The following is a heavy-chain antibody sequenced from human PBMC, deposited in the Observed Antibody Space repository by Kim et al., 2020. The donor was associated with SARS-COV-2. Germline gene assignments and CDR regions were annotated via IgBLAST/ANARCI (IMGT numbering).Heavy chain of an antibody. CDR1: GGSISSSNW. V-gene: IGHV4-4*02. CDR2: IYHSGST. J-gene: IGHJ6*02. Sequence: SETLSLTCAVSGGSISSSNWWSWVRQPPGKGLEWIGEIYHSGSTNYNQSLKSRVTISVDKSKNQFSLKLSSVTAADTAVYYWARAMVRGVIYVDYYYGMDVWGQGTTVTVSS. CDR3: ARAMVRGVIYVDYYYGMDV. D-gene: IGHD3-10*01.